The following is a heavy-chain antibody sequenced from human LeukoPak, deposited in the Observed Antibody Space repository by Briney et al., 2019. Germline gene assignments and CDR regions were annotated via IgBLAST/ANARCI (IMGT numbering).Heavy chain of an antibody. J-gene: IGHJ4*01. Sequence: PGGSLRLSCAASGFTFSSYGMHWVRQAPGKGLEWVAFIRFDEKNKLYADSVKGRFTISRDNSKNTLYLQMNSLRAEDTALYYCAKRGNYDNSGYYPFDYWGHGTLVTVSS. D-gene: IGHD3-22*01. CDR1: GFTFSSYG. CDR3: AKRGNYDNSGYYPFDY. V-gene: IGHV3-30*02. CDR2: IRFDEKNK.